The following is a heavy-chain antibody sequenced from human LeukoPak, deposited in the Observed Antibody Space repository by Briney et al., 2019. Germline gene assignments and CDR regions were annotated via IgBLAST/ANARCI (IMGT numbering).Heavy chain of an antibody. V-gene: IGHV4-59*12. CDR1: GASMTSYY. D-gene: IGHD2-15*01. Sequence: NSSETLSLTCTVSGASMTSYYWNWIRQPPGEGREWIGYFYYSGSDNYNPSLKSRITISVDTSKNQFSLKLSSVTAADTAVYYCVRGYCSGATCYHFDYWGQGTLVTVSS. CDR3: VRGYCSGATCYHFDY. CDR2: FYYSGSD. J-gene: IGHJ4*02.